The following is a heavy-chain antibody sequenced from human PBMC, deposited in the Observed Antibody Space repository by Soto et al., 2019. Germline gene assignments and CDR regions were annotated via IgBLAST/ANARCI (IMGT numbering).Heavy chain of an antibody. D-gene: IGHD2-15*01. V-gene: IGHV3-15*01. Sequence: GGSLRPSCAASGFTFSHAWMSWVRQAPGKGLEWVGRIKSKTDGETKDYGAPVRGRFTISRDDSKDTLYLQMNSLRIEDTAVYYCCVVKRRDQYSTSGYWFDPWGPGTLVTVSS. CDR2: IKSKTDGETK. CDR3: CVVKRRDQYSTSGYWFDP. J-gene: IGHJ5*02. CDR1: GFTFSHAW.